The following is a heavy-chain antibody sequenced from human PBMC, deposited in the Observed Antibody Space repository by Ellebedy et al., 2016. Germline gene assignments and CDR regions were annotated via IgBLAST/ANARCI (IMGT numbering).Heavy chain of an antibody. CDR3: ASSGHSYAMDV. CDR2: FDPEDEEP. CDR1: GYTFTGYY. V-gene: IGHV1-24*01. J-gene: IGHJ6*02. Sequence: ASVKVSXXASGYTFTGYYLYWVRQAPGQGLEWMGHFDPEDEEPLYAQKFQGRITMTEDTSTDTAYMELRSLRSDDTAVYYCASSGHSYAMDVWGQGTTVTVSS. D-gene: IGHD1-26*01.